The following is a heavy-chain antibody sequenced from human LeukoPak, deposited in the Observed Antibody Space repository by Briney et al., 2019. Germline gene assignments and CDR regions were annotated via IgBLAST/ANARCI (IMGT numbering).Heavy chain of an antibody. CDR1: GYTLTELS. Sequence: GASVKVSCKVSGYTLTELSMHWVRQAPGKGLEWMGGFDPEDGETIYAQKFQGRVTMTEDTSTDTAYMELSSLRSEDTAVYYCAREAPPYYDILTGYYKGAFDIWGQGTMVTVSS. CDR2: FDPEDGET. J-gene: IGHJ3*02. CDR3: AREAPPYYDILTGYYKGAFDI. V-gene: IGHV1-24*01. D-gene: IGHD3-9*01.